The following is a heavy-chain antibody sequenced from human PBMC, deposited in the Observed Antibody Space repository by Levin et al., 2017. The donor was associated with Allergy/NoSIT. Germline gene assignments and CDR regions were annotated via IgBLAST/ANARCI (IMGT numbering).Heavy chain of an antibody. D-gene: IGHD4/OR15-4a*01. CDR1: GFTFSSYG. CDR3: ARDSRLWSTLTDGMDV. J-gene: IGHJ6*02. Sequence: PGGSLRLSCAASGFTFSSYGMHWVRQAPGKGLEWVAVIWYDGSNKYYADSVKGRFTISRDNSKNTLYLQMNSLRAEDTAVYYCARDSRLWSTLTDGMDVWGQGTTVTVSS. V-gene: IGHV3-33*01. CDR2: IWYDGSNK.